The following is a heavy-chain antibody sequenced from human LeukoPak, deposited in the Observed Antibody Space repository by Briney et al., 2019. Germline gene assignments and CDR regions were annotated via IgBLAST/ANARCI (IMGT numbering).Heavy chain of an antibody. D-gene: IGHD3-10*01. Sequence: GGALRLSCSASGFTFSTYNMKWVRQAPGEGLEGVSYISSSSSAIYYADSVKGRFTISRDNAKNSLYLQMNSLRDEDTAVYYCARGRGSQGYYFDYWGQGTLVTVSS. CDR2: ISSSSSAI. J-gene: IGHJ4*02. CDR3: ARGRGSQGYYFDY. CDR1: GFTFSTYN. V-gene: IGHV3-48*02.